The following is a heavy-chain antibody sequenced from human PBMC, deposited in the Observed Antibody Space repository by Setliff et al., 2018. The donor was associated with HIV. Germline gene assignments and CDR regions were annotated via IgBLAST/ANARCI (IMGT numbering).Heavy chain of an antibody. CDR2: ISVSSSTI. CDR3: ARGTGDSSGYYYYSQYFQH. Sequence: RLSCAASGFTFSSYNVNWVRQAPGKGLEWVSYISVSSSTIYYADSVKGRFTISRDNAKNSLYLQMNSLRAEDTAVYYCARGTGDSSGYYYYSQYFQHWGQGTLVTVSS. D-gene: IGHD3-22*01. J-gene: IGHJ1*01. CDR1: GFTFSSYN. V-gene: IGHV3-48*01.